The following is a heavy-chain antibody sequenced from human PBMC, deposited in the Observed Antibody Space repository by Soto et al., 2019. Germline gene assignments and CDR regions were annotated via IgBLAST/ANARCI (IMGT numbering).Heavy chain of an antibody. CDR3: VGGQYYFDY. J-gene: IGHJ4*02. CDR1: GFPFSSYG. Sequence: QVQLVESGGGVVQPGRSLRLSCAASGFPFSSYGMHWVREAPGKGLEWVAVISYDGSNKYYADSVKGRFTISRDNFASTLYLQRNSLRPEDTALYYCVGGQYYFDYRGQGTLVTVSP. D-gene: IGHD3-10*01. V-gene: IGHV3-30*03. CDR2: ISYDGSNK.